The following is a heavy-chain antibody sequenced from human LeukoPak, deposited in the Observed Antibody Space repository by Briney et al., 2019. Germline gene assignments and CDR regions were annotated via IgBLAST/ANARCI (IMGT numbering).Heavy chain of an antibody. Sequence: GGSLRLSCAASGFTFSCYAMSWVRQAPGKGLVWVSRINSDGSSTSYADSVKGRFTISRDNSKNTLYLQMNSLRAEDTAVYYCAKGSYGDYVNDWGQGTLVTVSS. D-gene: IGHD4-17*01. CDR3: AKGSYGDYVND. V-gene: IGHV3-23*01. J-gene: IGHJ4*02. CDR2: INSDGSST. CDR1: GFTFSCYA.